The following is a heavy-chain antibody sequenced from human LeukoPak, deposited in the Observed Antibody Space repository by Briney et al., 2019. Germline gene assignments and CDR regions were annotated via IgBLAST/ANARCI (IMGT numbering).Heavy chain of an antibody. V-gene: IGHV3-7*01. Sequence: GGSLRLSCAASGFTFSNYWMNWVRQAPGKGLEWVANIKQDGSEKYYVDSVKGRFTISRDNAKNSLYLQMNSLRAEDTAVYYCARENQQLPDYWGQGTLVTVSS. CDR1: GFTFSNYW. D-gene: IGHD6-13*01. CDR3: ARENQQLPDY. J-gene: IGHJ4*02. CDR2: IKQDGSEK.